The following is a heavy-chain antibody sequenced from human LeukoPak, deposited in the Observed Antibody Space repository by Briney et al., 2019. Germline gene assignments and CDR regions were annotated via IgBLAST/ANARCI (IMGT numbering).Heavy chain of an antibody. D-gene: IGHD2-21*02. J-gene: IGHJ4*02. Sequence: SVKVSCKASGGTFSSYAISWVRQAPGQGLEWKGRIIPIFGTANYAQKFQGRVTITTDESTSTAYMELSSLRSEDTAVYYCARDLRSVTCGDYWGQGTLVTVSS. CDR1: GGTFSSYA. V-gene: IGHV1-69*05. CDR3: ARDLRSVTCGDY. CDR2: IIPIFGTA.